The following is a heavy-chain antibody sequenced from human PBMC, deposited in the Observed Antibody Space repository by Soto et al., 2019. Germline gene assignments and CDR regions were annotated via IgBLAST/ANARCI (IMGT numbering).Heavy chain of an antibody. CDR1: GGSISSSSYY. Sequence: QLQLQESGPGLVKPSETLSLTCTVSGGSISSSSYYWGWIRQPPGKGLEWIGSIYYSGSTYYNPSLKSLLTISVDTSKNQFSLKLSSVTAADTAVYYCAGRSSYDSSGYPDLWGQGTLVTVSS. CDR2: IYYSGST. D-gene: IGHD3-22*01. V-gene: IGHV4-39*01. J-gene: IGHJ5*02. CDR3: AGRSSYDSSGYPDL.